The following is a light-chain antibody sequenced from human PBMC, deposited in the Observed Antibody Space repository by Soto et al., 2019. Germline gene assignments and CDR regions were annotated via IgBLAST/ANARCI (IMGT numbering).Light chain of an antibody. CDR3: QHYGTSAL. CDR1: QSVSSSY. J-gene: IGKJ3*01. CDR2: DAS. V-gene: IGKV3-20*01. Sequence: IVLTQSPGTLSLSPGERASLSCRASQSVSSSYLAWYQQKPGQAPRLLIYDASRATGIPDRFSGSGSGTDFNLTITRLEPEDFAVYYCQHYGTSALFGPGTKVDI.